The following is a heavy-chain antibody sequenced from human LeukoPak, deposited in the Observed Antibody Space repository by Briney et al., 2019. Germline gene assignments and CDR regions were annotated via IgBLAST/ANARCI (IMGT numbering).Heavy chain of an antibody. D-gene: IGHD3-10*01. Sequence: SETLSLTCAVSGGSISSGGYSWSWIRQPPGKGLEWIGYIYQSGSTYYNPSLKSRVTISVDRPKNQFSLKLSSVTAADTAVYYCARDKYGSGTGFDLWGQGTLVTVFS. V-gene: IGHV4-30-2*01. CDR3: ARDKYGSGTGFDL. J-gene: IGHJ5*02. CDR2: IYQSGST. CDR1: GGSISSGGYS.